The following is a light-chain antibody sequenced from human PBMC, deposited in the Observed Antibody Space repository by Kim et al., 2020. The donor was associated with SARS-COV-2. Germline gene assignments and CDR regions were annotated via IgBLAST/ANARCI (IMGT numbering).Light chain of an antibody. CDR3: QHRQT. V-gene: IGKV1-5*01. CDR2: DGS. J-gene: IGKJ1*01. Sequence: DIQMTQSPSTLSASVGDRVTLTCRASQSVSRWLAWYQQKPGKAPKLLIYDGSNLQSGVPSRFSGSGSGTEFTLTISSLQPDDFAIYYCQHRQTFGQGTKVE. CDR1: QSVSRW.